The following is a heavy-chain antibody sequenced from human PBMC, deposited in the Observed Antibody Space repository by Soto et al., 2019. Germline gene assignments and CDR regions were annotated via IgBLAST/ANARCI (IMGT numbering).Heavy chain of an antibody. J-gene: IGHJ2*01. V-gene: IGHV3-30-3*01. CDR2: ISYDGSNK. D-gene: IGHD6-13*01. CDR3: ARTRYSSSWSSRNYWYFDL. CDR1: GFTFSSYA. Sequence: QVQLVESGGGVVQPGRSLRLSCAASGFTFSSYAMHWVRQAPGKGLEWVAVISYDGSNKYYADSVKGRFTISRDNSKNTLYLQMNSLRAEDTAVYYCARTRYSSSWSSRNYWYFDLWGRGTLVTVSS.